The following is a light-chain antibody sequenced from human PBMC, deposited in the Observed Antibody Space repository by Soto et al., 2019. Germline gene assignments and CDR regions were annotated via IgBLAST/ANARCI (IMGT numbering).Light chain of an antibody. J-gene: IGKJ1*01. V-gene: IGKV1-5*03. CDR1: QTISSW. Sequence: DIQMTQSPSTLSGSVGARVTITCRASQTISSWLAWYQQKPGKAPNLLIYKASTLKSGVPSRFSGSGSGTELTITISSLQPDDFETYDCQHYNSYSEAFGQGTKVDI. CDR3: QHYNSYSEA. CDR2: KAS.